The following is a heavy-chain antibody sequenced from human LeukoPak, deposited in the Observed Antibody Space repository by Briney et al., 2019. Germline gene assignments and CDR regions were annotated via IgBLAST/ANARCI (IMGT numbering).Heavy chain of an antibody. CDR2: ISSSSSYI. CDR3: ARVGYSSGWYGWFDP. Sequence: GGSLRLSCAASGFTFSSYSMNWVRQAPGKGLEWVSSISSSSSYIYYADSVKGRFTIARDNAKNSLFLQMNSLRAEDTAVYYCARVGYSSGWYGWFDPWGQGTLVTVSS. J-gene: IGHJ5*02. CDR1: GFTFSSYS. D-gene: IGHD6-19*01. V-gene: IGHV3-21*01.